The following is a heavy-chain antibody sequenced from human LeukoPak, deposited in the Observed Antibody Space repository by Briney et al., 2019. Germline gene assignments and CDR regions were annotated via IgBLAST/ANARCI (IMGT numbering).Heavy chain of an antibody. CDR3: ARVSSRCYGGNLKGFDY. D-gene: IGHD4-23*01. Sequence: PSETLSLTCAVYGGSFSGYYWSWIRQPPGKGLEWIGEINHSGSTNYNPSLKSRVTISVDTSKNQFSLKLSSVTAADTAVYYCARVSSRCYGGNLKGFDYWGQGTLVTVSS. V-gene: IGHV4-34*01. J-gene: IGHJ4*02. CDR1: GGSFSGYY. CDR2: INHSGST.